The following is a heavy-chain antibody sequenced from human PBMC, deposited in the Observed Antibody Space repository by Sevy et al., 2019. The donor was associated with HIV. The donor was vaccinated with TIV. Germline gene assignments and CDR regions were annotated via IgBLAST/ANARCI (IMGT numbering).Heavy chain of an antibody. CDR2: IRNKTYGETR. Sequence: GGSLRLSCRGSGFNFGDYIMSWFRQAPGKGLDWVGFIRNKTYGETREYAASVKGRVTISRDDSKGIAYLQMNSLKTKDTARYYCTRAMYYYDSGSYYGMDVWGQGTTVTVSS. V-gene: IGHV3-49*03. CDR1: GFNFGDYI. CDR3: TRAMYYYDSGSYYGMDV. D-gene: IGHD3-10*01. J-gene: IGHJ6*02.